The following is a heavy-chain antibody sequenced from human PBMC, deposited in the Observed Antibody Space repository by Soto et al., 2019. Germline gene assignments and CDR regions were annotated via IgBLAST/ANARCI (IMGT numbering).Heavy chain of an antibody. CDR2: IYYSGST. CDR1: GGSISSYY. Sequence: SETLSLTCTVSGGSISSYYLSWIRQPPGKGLEWIGYIYYSGSTNYNPSLKSRVTISVDTSKNQFSLKLSSVTAADTAVYYCARGWGLVFDYWGQGTLVTVSS. CDR3: ARGWGLVFDY. V-gene: IGHV4-59*01. D-gene: IGHD3-16*01. J-gene: IGHJ4*02.